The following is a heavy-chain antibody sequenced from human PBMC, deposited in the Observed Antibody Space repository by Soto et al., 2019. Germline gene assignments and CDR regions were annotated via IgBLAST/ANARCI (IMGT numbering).Heavy chain of an antibody. Sequence: SETLSLTCAVYGGSFSGYYWSWIRQPPGKGLEWIGEINHSGSTNYNPSLKSRVTISVDTSKNQFSLKLSSVTAADTAVYYCARDSYSSGWYYFDYWGHGTLVTVYS. V-gene: IGHV4-34*01. J-gene: IGHJ4*01. CDR1: GGSFSGYY. CDR3: ARDSYSSGWYYFDY. D-gene: IGHD6-19*01. CDR2: INHSGST.